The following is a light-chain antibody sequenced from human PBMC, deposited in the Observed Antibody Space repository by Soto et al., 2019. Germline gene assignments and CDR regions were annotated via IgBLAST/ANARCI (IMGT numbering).Light chain of an antibody. CDR3: QQSSNWLLT. CDR1: QSVSSN. J-gene: IGKJ4*01. Sequence: EIVMTQSPATLSVSPGERATLSCRASQSVSSNLAWYQQKPGQAPRLLIYGASTRATGIPARFSGSGSGTEFTLTISSLQSEDIAVYYCQQSSNWLLTFGGGTKVDIK. V-gene: IGKV3-15*01. CDR2: GAS.